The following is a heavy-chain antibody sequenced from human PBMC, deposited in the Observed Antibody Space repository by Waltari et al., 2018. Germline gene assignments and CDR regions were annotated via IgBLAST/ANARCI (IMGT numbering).Heavy chain of an antibody. D-gene: IGHD6-13*01. J-gene: IGHJ6*02. V-gene: IGHV4-61*09. CDR1: GGSISSGSYY. Sequence: QVQLQESGPGLVKPSQTLSLTCTVSGGSISSGSYYWSWIRQPAGKGLEWIGYIYTSGSTNYNPSLKSRVTISLDTSKNQFSLKLSSVTAADTAVYYCARGAAARGYYYYGMDVWGQGTTVTVSS. CDR2: IYTSGST. CDR3: ARGAAARGYYYYGMDV.